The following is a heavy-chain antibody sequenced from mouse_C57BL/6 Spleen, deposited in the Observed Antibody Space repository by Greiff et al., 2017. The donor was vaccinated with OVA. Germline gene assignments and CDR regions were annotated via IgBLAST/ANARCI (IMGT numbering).Heavy chain of an antibody. CDR3: ARDGYYPFDY. CDR1: GFTFSSYA. J-gene: IGHJ2*01. V-gene: IGHV5-4*01. Sequence: EVKLVESGGGLVKPGGSLKLSCAASGFTFSSYAMSWVRQTPEKRLEWVATISDGGSYTYYPDNVKGRFTISRDNAKNNLYLQMSHLKSEDTAMYYCARDGYYPFDYWGQGTTLTVSS. CDR2: ISDGGSYT. D-gene: IGHD2-3*01.